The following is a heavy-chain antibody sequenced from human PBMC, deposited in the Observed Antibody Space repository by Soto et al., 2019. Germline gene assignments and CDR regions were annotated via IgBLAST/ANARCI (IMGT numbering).Heavy chain of an antibody. CDR2: ISSSSSYI. Sequence: GGSLRLSCAASGFTFSSYSMNWVRQAPGKGLEWVSSISSSSSYIYYADSVKGRFTISRDNAKNSLYLQMNSLRAEDTAVYYCARDIVVVVAEYFDYWGQGTLVTVSS. D-gene: IGHD2-15*01. CDR3: ARDIVVVVAEYFDY. J-gene: IGHJ4*02. V-gene: IGHV3-21*01. CDR1: GFTFSSYS.